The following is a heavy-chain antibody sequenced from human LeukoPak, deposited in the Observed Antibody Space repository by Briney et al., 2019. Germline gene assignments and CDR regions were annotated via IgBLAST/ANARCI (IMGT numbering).Heavy chain of an antibody. CDR1: GFTFSSYS. Sequence: GGSLRLPCAASGFTFSSYSMNWVRQAPGKGLEWVSSISSSSTDKYYVDSVKGRFTISRDNAKNSLYLQMNSLRAEDTAVYYCERVATSGYWGQGTLVTVSS. D-gene: IGHD7-27*01. J-gene: IGHJ4*02. CDR2: ISSSSTDK. V-gene: IGHV3-21*01. CDR3: ERVATSGY.